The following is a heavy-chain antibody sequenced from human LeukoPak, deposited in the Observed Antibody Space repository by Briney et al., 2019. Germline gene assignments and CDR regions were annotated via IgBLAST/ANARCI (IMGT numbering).Heavy chain of an antibody. V-gene: IGHV1-69*13. CDR1: GGTFSSYA. CDR3: ARDLRGSSGWYF. CDR2: IIPIFGTA. D-gene: IGHD6-19*01. J-gene: IGHJ4*02. Sequence: ASVKVSCKASGGTFSSYAISWVRQAPGQGLEWMGGIIPIFGTANYAQKFQGRVTITADESTSTACMELSSLRFEDTAVYYCARDLRGSSGWYFWGQGTLVTVSS.